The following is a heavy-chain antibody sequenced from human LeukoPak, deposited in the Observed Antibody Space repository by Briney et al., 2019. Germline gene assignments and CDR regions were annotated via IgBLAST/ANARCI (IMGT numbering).Heavy chain of an antibody. CDR2: IYYSGST. D-gene: IGHD2-21*02. CDR3: ARVGDCGGDCRDYYYFDY. CDR1: GGSISDYY. Sequence: PSETLSLTCTVSGGSISDYYWSWIRQPPGKGLEWIGYIYYSGSTNYNPSLKSRVTISVDTSKNQFSLKLSSVTAADTAVYYCARVGDCGGDCRDYYYFDYWGQGTLVTVSS. J-gene: IGHJ4*02. V-gene: IGHV4-59*01.